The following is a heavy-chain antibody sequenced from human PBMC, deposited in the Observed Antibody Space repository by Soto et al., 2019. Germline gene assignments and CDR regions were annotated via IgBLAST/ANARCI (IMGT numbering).Heavy chain of an antibody. CDR3: ARYCSSTSCYYFDY. CDR1: GGSISSGDYY. CDR2: IYYSGST. D-gene: IGHD2-2*01. V-gene: IGHV4-30-4*01. J-gene: IGHJ4*02. Sequence: SETLSLTCTVSGGSISSGDYYWSWIRQPPGKGLEWIGYIYYSGSTYYDPSLKSRVTISVDTSKNQFSLKLSSVTAADTAVYYCARYCSSTSCYYFDYWGQGTLVTVSS.